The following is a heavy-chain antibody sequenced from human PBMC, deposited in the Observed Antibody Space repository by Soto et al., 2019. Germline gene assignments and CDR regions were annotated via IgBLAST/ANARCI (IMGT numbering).Heavy chain of an antibody. CDR2: ISGSGGST. Sequence: GGSLRLSCAASGFAFSSYAMSWVRQAPGKGLEWVSAISGSGGSTYYADSVKGRFTISRDNSKNTLYLQMNSLRAEDTAVYYCAKATSEEYYYGMDVWGQGTTVTVSS. J-gene: IGHJ6*02. CDR1: GFAFSSYA. CDR3: AKATSEEYYYGMDV. V-gene: IGHV3-23*01.